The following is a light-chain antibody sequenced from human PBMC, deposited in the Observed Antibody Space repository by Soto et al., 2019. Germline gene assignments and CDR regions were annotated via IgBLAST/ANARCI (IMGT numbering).Light chain of an antibody. J-gene: IGLJ2*01. CDR2: GNK. CDR3: QSHDSSLSGHVV. CDR1: SSNIGTGYD. Sequence: QSVLTQPSSVSGAPGQRVTISCTGSSSNIGTGYDVHWYQQLPGTAPKLLIYGNKNRPSGVPDRFSGSKSGTSASLAITGLQAEDEADYYCQSHDSSLSGHVVFGGGTKVTVL. V-gene: IGLV1-40*01.